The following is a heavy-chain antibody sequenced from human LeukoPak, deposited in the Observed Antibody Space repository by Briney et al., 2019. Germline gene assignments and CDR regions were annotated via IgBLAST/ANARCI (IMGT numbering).Heavy chain of an antibody. V-gene: IGHV3-23*01. Sequence: PGGSLRLSCAASGFTFNSYAMNWVRQAPGKGLEWVSTISSSGNNTYYTDSVKGRFTISRDNSKNTLFLQMNSLRVDDTAVYYCPKDVRPKRPPPEGFDYWGQGTLVTVSS. D-gene: IGHD1-14*01. CDR3: PKDVRPKRPPPEGFDY. CDR1: GFTFNSYA. CDR2: ISSSGNNT. J-gene: IGHJ4*02.